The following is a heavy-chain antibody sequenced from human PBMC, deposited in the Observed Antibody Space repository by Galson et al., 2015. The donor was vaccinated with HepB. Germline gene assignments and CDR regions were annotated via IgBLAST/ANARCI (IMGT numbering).Heavy chain of an antibody. CDR3: ASGARGAFDI. V-gene: IGHV3-64*01. CDR1: GFTFSSYA. Sequence: SLRLSCAASGFTFSSYAMHWVRQAPGKGLEYVSAISSNGGSTYYANSVKGRFTISRDNSKNTLYLQMGSLRAEDMAVYYCASGARGAFDIWGQGTMVTVSS. D-gene: IGHD3-10*01. CDR2: ISSNGGST. J-gene: IGHJ3*02.